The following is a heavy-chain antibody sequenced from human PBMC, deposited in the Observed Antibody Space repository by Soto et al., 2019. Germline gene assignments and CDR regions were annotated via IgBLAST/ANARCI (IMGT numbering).Heavy chain of an antibody. J-gene: IGHJ4*02. CDR1: GGSFSGYY. CDR3: ARGRGSGYPKVFDY. D-gene: IGHD3-3*01. CDR2: INHSGST. Sequence: GSLRLSCAVYGGSFSGYYWSWIRQPPGKGLEWIGEINHSGSTNYNPSLKSRVTISVDTSKNQFSLKLSSVTAADTAVYYCARGRGSGYPKVFDYWGQGTLVTVSS. V-gene: IGHV4-34*01.